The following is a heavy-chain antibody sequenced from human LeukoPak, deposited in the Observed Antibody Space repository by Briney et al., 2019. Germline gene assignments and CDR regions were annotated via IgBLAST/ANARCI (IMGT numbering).Heavy chain of an antibody. J-gene: IGHJ4*02. CDR2: ISSSSDYI. CDR3: ARGSDQYYFDSSGSNPFDY. D-gene: IGHD3-22*01. Sequence: GGSLRLSCAASGFTFTSYVINRVRQAPGKALEWLSSISSSSDYIYYADSVRGRFTISRDNAKNSLYLQMNSLRAEDTAVYYCARGSDQYYFDSSGSNPFDYWGQGTLVTVSS. CDR1: GFTFTSYV. V-gene: IGHV3-21*01.